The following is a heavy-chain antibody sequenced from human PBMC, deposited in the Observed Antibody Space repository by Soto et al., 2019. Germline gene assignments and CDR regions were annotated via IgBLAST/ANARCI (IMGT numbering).Heavy chain of an antibody. Sequence: GGSLRLSCAASGFTFSSYGMHWVRQAPGKGLEWVAVISYDGRNKSYADSVKGRFTISRDNSKNTLYLQMNSLRAEDTAVYYCAKDRGVEVTTRFFDDWGQGTLVTVSS. CDR2: ISYDGRNK. D-gene: IGHD4-17*01. J-gene: IGHJ4*02. CDR1: GFTFSSYG. V-gene: IGHV3-30*18. CDR3: AKDRGVEVTTRFFDD.